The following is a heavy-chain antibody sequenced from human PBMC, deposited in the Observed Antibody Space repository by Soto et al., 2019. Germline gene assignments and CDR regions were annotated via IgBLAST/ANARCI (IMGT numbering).Heavy chain of an antibody. V-gene: IGHV4-59*08. Sequence: TLSLTCTVSGGSISSYYWSWIRHPPGKGLEWIGYIYYSGSTNYNPSLKSRVTISVDTSKNQFSLKVNSMTAADTAVYYCARHRRGVANNWFDPWGQGTLVTVSS. D-gene: IGHD2-15*01. CDR2: IYYSGST. CDR3: ARHRRGVANNWFDP. CDR1: GGSISSYY. J-gene: IGHJ5*02.